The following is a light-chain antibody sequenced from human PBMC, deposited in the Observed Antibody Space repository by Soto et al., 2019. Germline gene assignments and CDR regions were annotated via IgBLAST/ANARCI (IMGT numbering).Light chain of an antibody. J-gene: IGKJ1*01. CDR1: QSISSW. V-gene: IGKV1-5*03. Sequence: DIQMTQSPSTLSASVGDRVTITCRASQSISSWLAWYQQEPGKAPKLLISTASSLESGVPSRFSGSGSGTEFAIPISSLQPDDFATYYCQQYSTYPWTFGQGTKVEIK. CDR2: TAS. CDR3: QQYSTYPWT.